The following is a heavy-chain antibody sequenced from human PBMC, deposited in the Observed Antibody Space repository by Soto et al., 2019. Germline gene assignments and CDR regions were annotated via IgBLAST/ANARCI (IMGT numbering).Heavy chain of an antibody. V-gene: IGHV4-59*01. CDR3: ATLVRGYGSDHSGMDF. D-gene: IGHD5-12*01. Sequence: PSETLCLICTVSGGSISSYYGSWIRQPPGKGLEWIGYIYYSGSTNYNPSLKSRVTISVDTSKNQFSLKLSSVTAADTAMYYCATLVRGYGSDHSGMDFWGKGTTVTVSS. CDR2: IYYSGST. CDR1: GGSISSYY. J-gene: IGHJ6*04.